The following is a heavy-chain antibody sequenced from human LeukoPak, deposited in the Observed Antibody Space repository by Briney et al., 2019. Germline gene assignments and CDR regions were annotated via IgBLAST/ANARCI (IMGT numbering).Heavy chain of an antibody. CDR2: IIPILGIA. V-gene: IGHV1-69*04. D-gene: IGHD2-15*01. J-gene: IGHJ6*02. CDR1: GGTFSSYA. CDR3: ASAAKWRGYWSGGSCYPPSYGMDV. Sequence: SVKVSCKASGGTFSSYAISWVRQAPGQGLEWMGRIIPILGIANYAQKFQGRVTITADKSTSTAYMELSSLRSEDTAVYYCASAAKWRGYWSGGSCYPPSYGMDVWGQGTTVTVSS.